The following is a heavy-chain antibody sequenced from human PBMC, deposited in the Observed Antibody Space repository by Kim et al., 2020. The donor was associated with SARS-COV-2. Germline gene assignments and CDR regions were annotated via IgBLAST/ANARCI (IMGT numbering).Heavy chain of an antibody. CDR3: ARYPDYDILTGSFDY. Sequence: QKFQGRVTMTRNTSISTAYMELSSLRSEDTAVYYCARYPDYDILTGSFDYWGQGTLVTVSS. D-gene: IGHD3-9*01. J-gene: IGHJ4*02. V-gene: IGHV1-8*01.